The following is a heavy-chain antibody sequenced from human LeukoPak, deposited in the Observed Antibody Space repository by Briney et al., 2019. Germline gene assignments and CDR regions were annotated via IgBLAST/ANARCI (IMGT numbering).Heavy chain of an antibody. CDR2: IYTSGST. CDR3: AREVLGYCSACERHYYYYMDV. CDR1: GGSISSYY. D-gene: IGHD2-15*01. Sequence: NPSETLSLTCTVSGGSISSYYWSWIRQPAGKGLEWIGRIYTSGSTNYNPSLKSRVTMSVDTSKNQFSLELSSVTAADTAVYYCAREVLGYCSACERHYYYYMDVWGKGTTVTVSS. J-gene: IGHJ6*03. V-gene: IGHV4-4*07.